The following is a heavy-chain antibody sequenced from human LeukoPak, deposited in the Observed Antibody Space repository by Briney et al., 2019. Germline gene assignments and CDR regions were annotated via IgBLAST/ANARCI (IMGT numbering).Heavy chain of an antibody. Sequence: PEGSLRLSCAASGFAFSSSWMSWVRQAPGKGLEWVANIKQDGSETYYVDSLKGRFTVSRDNAKSSVYLQMNNLRAEDTAVYYCARRAPGYCITTSCPDTYYYYYYMDVWGKGTTVTVSS. V-gene: IGHV3-7*01. CDR2: IKQDGSET. D-gene: IGHD2-2*01. CDR3: ARRAPGYCITTSCPDTYYYYYYMDV. CDR1: GFAFSSSW. J-gene: IGHJ6*03.